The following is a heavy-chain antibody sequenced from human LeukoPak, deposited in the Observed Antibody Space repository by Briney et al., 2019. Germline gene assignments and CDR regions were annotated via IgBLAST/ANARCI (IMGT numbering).Heavy chain of an antibody. CDR2: IYKIGTT. Sequence: SETLCLTCTVFGDSVTGYYLNWVRQPPGKGLEWIGHIYKIGTTNYNPSLKSRLTISADTSKNQFSLKLRSVTAADTAVYYCVIGVGWQPDYWGQGALVTVSS. V-gene: IGHV4-59*02. CDR1: GDSVTGYY. CDR3: VIGVGWQPDY. J-gene: IGHJ4*02. D-gene: IGHD2-15*01.